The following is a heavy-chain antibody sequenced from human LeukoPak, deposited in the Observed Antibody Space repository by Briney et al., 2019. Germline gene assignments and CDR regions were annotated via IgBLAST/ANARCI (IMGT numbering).Heavy chain of an antibody. CDR3: ARGGLRDSGSYFSFDY. Sequence: KTSESLSLTCTVSGGSVSSGSYYWSWIRQPPGKGLEWIGEINHSGSTNYNPSLKSRVTISVDTSKNQFSLKLSSVTAADTAVYYCARGGLRDSGSYFSFDYWGQGTLVTVSS. D-gene: IGHD1-26*01. CDR1: GGSVSSGSYY. V-gene: IGHV4-39*07. J-gene: IGHJ4*02. CDR2: INHSGST.